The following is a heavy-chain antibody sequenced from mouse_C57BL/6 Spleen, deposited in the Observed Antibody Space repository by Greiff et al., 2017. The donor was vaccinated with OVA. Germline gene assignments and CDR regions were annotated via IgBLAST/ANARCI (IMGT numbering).Heavy chain of an antibody. D-gene: IGHD1-1*01. Sequence: QVQLQQSGPELVKPGASVKISCKASGYAFSSSWMNWVKQRPGKGLEWIGRIYPGDGDTNYNGKFKGKATLTADKSSSTAYMQLSILTSEDSAVYFCARLYYYGSSYWYFDVWGTGTTVTVSS. V-gene: IGHV1-82*01. J-gene: IGHJ1*03. CDR1: GYAFSSSW. CDR3: ARLYYYGSSYWYFDV. CDR2: IYPGDGDT.